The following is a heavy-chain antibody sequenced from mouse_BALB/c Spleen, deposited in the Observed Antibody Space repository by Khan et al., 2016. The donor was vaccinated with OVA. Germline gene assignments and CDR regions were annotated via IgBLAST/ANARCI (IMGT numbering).Heavy chain of an antibody. CDR2: ISYDGSN. CDR3: ARLVAY. CDR1: GYSITSGYY. V-gene: IGHV3-6*02. Sequence: EVQLQVSGPGLVKPSQSLSLTCSVTGYSITSGYYWNWIRQFPGNKLEWMGYISYDGSNNYNPSLKNRISITRDTSKNQFFLKLNSVTTEDTATYYCARLVAYWGQGTLVTVSA. J-gene: IGHJ3*01.